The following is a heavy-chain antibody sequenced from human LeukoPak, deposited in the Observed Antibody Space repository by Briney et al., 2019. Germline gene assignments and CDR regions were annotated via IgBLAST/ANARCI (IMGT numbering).Heavy chain of an antibody. CDR2: VWYDGSKK. CDR3: ARDRYYFDSTGYYSTDY. Sequence: GGSLRLSCVASGFTFSSYWMSWVRQAPGKGLEWVAIVWYDGSKKYYADSVEGRFTIYRDNSKNMVYLQMNSLRAEDTAVYYCARDRYYFDSTGYYSTDYWGQGTLVTVSS. CDR1: GFTFSSYW. V-gene: IGHV3-33*08. J-gene: IGHJ4*02. D-gene: IGHD3-22*01.